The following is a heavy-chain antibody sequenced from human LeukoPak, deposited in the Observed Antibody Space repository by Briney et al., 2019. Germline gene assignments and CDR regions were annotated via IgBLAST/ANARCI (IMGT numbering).Heavy chain of an antibody. CDR3: ARARYCSSTSCYTRGYYYYMDV. CDR2: IYHSGST. V-gene: IGHV4-38-2*02. D-gene: IGHD2-2*02. CDR1: GYSISSGYY. J-gene: IGHJ6*03. Sequence: SETLSLTCTVSGYSISSGYYWGWIRQPPGKGLEWIGSIYHSGSTYYNPSLKSRVTISVDTSKNQFSLKLSSVPAADTAVYYCARARYCSSTSCYTRGYYYYMDVWGKGTTVTVSS.